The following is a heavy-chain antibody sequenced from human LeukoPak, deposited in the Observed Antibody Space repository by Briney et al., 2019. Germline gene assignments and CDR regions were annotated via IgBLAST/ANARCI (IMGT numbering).Heavy chain of an antibody. V-gene: IGHV3-33*01. J-gene: IGHJ3*02. CDR1: GFTFSSYG. D-gene: IGHD1-26*01. CDR2: IWYDGSNK. Sequence: GGSLRLSCAASGFTFSSYGMHWVRQAPGKGLEWVAVIWYDGSNKYYADSVKGRFTISRDNAKNSLYLQMNSLRAEDTAVYYCARDREWELLRDAFDIWGQGTMVTVSS. CDR3: ARDREWELLRDAFDI.